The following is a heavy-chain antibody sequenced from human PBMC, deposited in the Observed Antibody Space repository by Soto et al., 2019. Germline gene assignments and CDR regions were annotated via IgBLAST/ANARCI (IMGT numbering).Heavy chain of an antibody. CDR3: AREGGYSYGYGEISTQFDY. J-gene: IGHJ4*02. CDR2: IIPIFGTA. CDR1: GGTFSSYA. Sequence: QVQLVQSGAEVKKPGSSVKVSCKASGGTFSSYAISWVRQAPGQGLEWMGGIIPIFGTANYAQKFQGRVTITADESMSTAYMELSSLRSEDTAVYYCAREGGYSYGYGEISTQFDYWGQGTLVTVSS. V-gene: IGHV1-69*12. D-gene: IGHD5-18*01.